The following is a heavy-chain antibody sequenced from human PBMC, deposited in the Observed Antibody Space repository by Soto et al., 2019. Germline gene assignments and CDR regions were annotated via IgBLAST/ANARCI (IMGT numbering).Heavy chain of an antibody. V-gene: IGHV4-30-4*01. CDR3: LRVIFESVAFGGI. Sequence: PQTMSLTCAVSGGSVTSGAYYWSKIRQFRGEGLEWISYIYFTGNRESTYYNRPLKSRLPLSMETSNNRYSLKLTSVTAADTAIFFCLRVIFESVAFGGIWGQGRRVTVSA. CDR2: IYFTGNREST. D-gene: IGHD3-9*01. CDR1: GGSVTSGAYY. J-gene: IGHJ4*02.